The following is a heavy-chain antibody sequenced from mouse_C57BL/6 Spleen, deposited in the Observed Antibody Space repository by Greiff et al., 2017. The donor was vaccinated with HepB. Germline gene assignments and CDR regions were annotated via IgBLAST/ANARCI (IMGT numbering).Heavy chain of an antibody. CDR3: ARSGTGIDY. D-gene: IGHD4-1*01. CDR1: GYTFTDYY. Sequence: VQLQQSGPVLVKPGASVKMSCKASGYTFTDYYMNWVKQSHGKSLEWIGVINPYNGGTSYNQKFKGKATLTVDKSSSTAYMELNSLTSEDSAVYYCARSGTGIDYWGQGTTLTVSS. J-gene: IGHJ2*01. V-gene: IGHV1-19*01. CDR2: INPYNGGT.